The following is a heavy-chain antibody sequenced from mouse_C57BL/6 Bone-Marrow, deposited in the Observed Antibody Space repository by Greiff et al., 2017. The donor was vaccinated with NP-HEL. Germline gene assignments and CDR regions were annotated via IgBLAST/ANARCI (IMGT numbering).Heavy chain of an antibody. CDR3: KARTTVGYGY. D-gene: IGHD1-1*01. Sequence: QVQLQQSGAELARPGASVKMSCKASGYTFTSYTMHWVKQRPGQGLEWIGYINPSSGYTKYNQKFKDKATLTADKSSSTAYMQLSSLTSEDSAVYYCKARTTVGYGYWGQGTSVTVSS. J-gene: IGHJ4*01. CDR1: GYTFTSYT. CDR2: INPSSGYT. V-gene: IGHV1-4*01.